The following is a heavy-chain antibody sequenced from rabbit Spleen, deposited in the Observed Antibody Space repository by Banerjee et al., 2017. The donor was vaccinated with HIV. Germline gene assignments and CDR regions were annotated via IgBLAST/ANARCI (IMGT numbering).Heavy chain of an antibody. Sequence: QSLQESGGDLVKPGASLTLTCTASGFSFSSSYVMCWVRQAPGKGLEWIACIETESGFPNYANWARGRFTISKTSSTTVTLQMTSLTAADTATYFCARGGNSYGHDSDAYAADYFDLWGQGTLVTVS. CDR1: GFSFSSSYV. V-gene: IGHV1S40*01. J-gene: IGHJ4*01. CDR3: ARGGNSYGHDSDAYAADYFDL. D-gene: IGHD6-1*01. CDR2: IETESGFP.